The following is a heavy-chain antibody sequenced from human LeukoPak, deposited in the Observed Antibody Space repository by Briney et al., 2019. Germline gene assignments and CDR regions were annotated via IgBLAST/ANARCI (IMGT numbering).Heavy chain of an antibody. J-gene: IGHJ4*02. V-gene: IGHV7-4-1*02. CDR1: GYTFTSYA. Sequence: ASVKVSCKASGYTFTSYAMNWVRQAPGQGLEWMRWINTNTGNPTYAQGFTGRFVFSLDTSVSTAYLQMNSLRAEDTAVYYCAKKQAAGPFDYWGQGTLVTVSS. D-gene: IGHD6-13*01. CDR3: AKKQAAGPFDY. CDR2: INTNTGNP.